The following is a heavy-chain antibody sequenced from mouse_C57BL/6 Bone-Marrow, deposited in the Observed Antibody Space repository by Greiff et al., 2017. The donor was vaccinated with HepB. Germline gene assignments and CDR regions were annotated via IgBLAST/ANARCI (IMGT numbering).Heavy chain of an antibody. CDR1: GYTFTSYG. V-gene: IGHV1-81*01. Sequence: QVQLQQSGDELARPGASVKLSCKASGYTFTSYGISRVTQRTGQGLEWIGAIYPRSGNTYYNQTFKGKAILTADKSSSTAYMELRSLTSEDSAVYFCAGRGGYYMEYCGRGTSVTVSS. CDR2: IYPRSGNT. D-gene: IGHD2-3*01. J-gene: IGHJ4*01. CDR3: AGRGGYYMEY.